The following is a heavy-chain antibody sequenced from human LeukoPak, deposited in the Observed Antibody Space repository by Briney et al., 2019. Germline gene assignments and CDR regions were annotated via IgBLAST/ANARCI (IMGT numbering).Heavy chain of an antibody. D-gene: IGHD5/OR15-5a*01. CDR1: GFTFTSHW. J-gene: IGHJ5*02. CDR2: IKQDGNEK. V-gene: IGHV3-7*01. Sequence: PGGSLRLSCGASGFTFTSHWMSWVRQAPGKGLEWVANIKQDGNEKYYVESVKGRFIISRDNAKNSLYLQVNSLRAEDTAVYYCARGFYDGVNWFDPWGQGTLVTVSS. CDR3: ARGFYDGVNWFDP.